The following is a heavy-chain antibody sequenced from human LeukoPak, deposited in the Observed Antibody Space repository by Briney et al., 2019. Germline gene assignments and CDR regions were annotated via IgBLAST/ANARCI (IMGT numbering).Heavy chain of an antibody. CDR1: GGSISSYY. J-gene: IGHJ4*02. CDR3: AARKYSSSSSQSIDY. CDR2: IYYSGSA. Sequence: SETLSLTCTASGGSISSYYWSWIRQPPGKGLEWIGYIYYSGSANYNPSLKSRVTISVDTSKNQFSLKLSSVTAADTAVYYCAARKYSSSSSQSIDYWGQGTLVTVSS. V-gene: IGHV4-59*08. D-gene: IGHD6-6*01.